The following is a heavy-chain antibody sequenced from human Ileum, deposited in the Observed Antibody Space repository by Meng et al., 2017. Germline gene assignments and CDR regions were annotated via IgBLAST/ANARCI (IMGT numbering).Heavy chain of an antibody. CDR2: IFYTGST. Sequence: QVQLQESGPGLGKPSQTLPLTCTVSGGSLSSAGYYWSWIRQFPGKGLEWIGFIFYTGSTYYNPSLKSRVTISVDTSKNQFSLKLSSVTAADTAVYYCAREPPAAAGTGADYWGQGTLVTVSS. CDR3: AREPPAAAGTGADY. D-gene: IGHD6-13*01. CDR1: GGSLSSAGYY. V-gene: IGHV4-31*03. J-gene: IGHJ4*02.